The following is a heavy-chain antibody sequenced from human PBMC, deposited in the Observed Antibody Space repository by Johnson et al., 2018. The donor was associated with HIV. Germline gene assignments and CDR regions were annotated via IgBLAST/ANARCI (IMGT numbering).Heavy chain of an antibody. Sequence: QVQLVESGGGVVKPGGSLRLSCAASGFTFSDYYMSWIRQAPGKGLEWVSYISSSGGTTYYADSVKGRFTISRDNSKNTLYLQMNSLRAEDTAVYYCARDLAGHNAFDIWGQGTMVTVSS. CDR1: GFTFSDYY. CDR2: ISSSGGTT. CDR3: ARDLAGHNAFDI. J-gene: IGHJ3*02. V-gene: IGHV3-11*01. D-gene: IGHD6-19*01.